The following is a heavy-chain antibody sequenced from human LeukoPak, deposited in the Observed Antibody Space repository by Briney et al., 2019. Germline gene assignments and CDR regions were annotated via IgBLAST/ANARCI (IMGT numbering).Heavy chain of an antibody. CDR2: TNPGGSNT. V-gene: IGHV3-74*01. D-gene: IGHD3-16*01. CDR1: GFTFSNYW. CDR3: AGDPGGTDAFDI. J-gene: IGHJ3*02. Sequence: GGSLRLSCAASGFTFSNYWMHWVRQVPGKGLVWVSRTNPGGSNTAYADSVKGRFTISRDNARNTLYLQMDSLRAEDTAVYYCAGDPGGTDAFDIWGQGTMVTVSS.